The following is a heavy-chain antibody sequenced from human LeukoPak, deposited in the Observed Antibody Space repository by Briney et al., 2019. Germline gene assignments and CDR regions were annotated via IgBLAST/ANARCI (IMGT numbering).Heavy chain of an antibody. J-gene: IGHJ4*02. CDR1: GFTFSSYW. V-gene: IGHV3-7*01. Sequence: GGSLRLSCAASGFTFSSYWMSWVRQAPGKGLEWVANIKQDGSDKYYVDSVKGRFTISRDNAKNSLYLQMNSLRAEDTAVYYCAREGTYSSSGYWGQGTLVTVSS. D-gene: IGHD6-6*01. CDR2: IKQDGSDK. CDR3: AREGTYSSSGY.